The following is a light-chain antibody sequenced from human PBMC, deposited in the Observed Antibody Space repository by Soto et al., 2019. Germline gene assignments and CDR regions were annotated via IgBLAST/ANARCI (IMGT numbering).Light chain of an antibody. J-gene: IGKJ1*01. CDR2: GAS. Sequence: EIVLTQSPGPLSLSPGERATLSCMSSQSVSSSYLAWYQQKPGQAPRLIIYGASSRATGIPDRFSGSGSGTDCTLTISRLEPEDVAVYYCQQYGSSPWTFGQGTKVDI. V-gene: IGKV3-20*01. CDR3: QQYGSSPWT. CDR1: QSVSSSY.